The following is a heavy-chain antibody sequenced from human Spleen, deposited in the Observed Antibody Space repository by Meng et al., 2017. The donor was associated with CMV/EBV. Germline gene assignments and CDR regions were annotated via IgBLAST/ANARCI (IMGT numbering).Heavy chain of an antibody. CDR2: IKHDGSEK. CDR3: ASGFWR. J-gene: IGHJ4*02. V-gene: IGHV3-7*01. Sequence: GGALGLSCAASGFTVSTYWMTWVRQAPGKGLEWVANIKHDGSEKYYVDSVKGRFTISRDNAKNSLYLQMNSLRAEDTAVYYCASGFWRWGQGTLVTVSS. CDR1: GFTVSTYW. D-gene: IGHD3-3*01.